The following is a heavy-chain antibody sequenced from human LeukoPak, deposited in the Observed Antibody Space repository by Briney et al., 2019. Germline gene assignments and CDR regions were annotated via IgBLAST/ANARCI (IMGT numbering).Heavy chain of an antibody. Sequence: GGSLRLYCAASGFTFSSYGMHWVRQAPGKGLGWVAVIWYDGSNKYYADSVKGRFTISRDNSKNTLYLQMNSLRAEDTAVYYCAREVNIVTKWGLAPDYWGQGTLVTVSS. D-gene: IGHD5-12*01. CDR3: AREVNIVTKWGLAPDY. CDR2: IWYDGSNK. CDR1: GFTFSSYG. J-gene: IGHJ4*02. V-gene: IGHV3-33*01.